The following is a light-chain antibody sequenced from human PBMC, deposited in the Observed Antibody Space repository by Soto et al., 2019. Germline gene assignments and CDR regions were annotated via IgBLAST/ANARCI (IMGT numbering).Light chain of an antibody. CDR1: SSDVGGYNY. CDR3: NSYTTTSSWV. CDR2: EVT. Sequence: QSALTQPASVSGSPGQSITISCTGTSSDVGGYNYVPWYQQHPGKAPKLIIYEVTNRPSGVSNRFSGSKSGNTASLTISGLQAEDEADYYCNSYTTTSSWVFGGGTKLTVL. J-gene: IGLJ3*02. V-gene: IGLV2-14*01.